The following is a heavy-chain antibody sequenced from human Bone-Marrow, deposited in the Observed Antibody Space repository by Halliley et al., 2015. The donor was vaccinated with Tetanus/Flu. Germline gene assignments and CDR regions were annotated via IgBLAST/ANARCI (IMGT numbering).Heavy chain of an antibody. Sequence: SLRLSCAASGFIFSSYGMHWVRQAPGKGLEWVAVIWYDGGRRYYGDSVKGRFTISRDNSRNTLYLEMNGLRLEDTAVYYCASVLPYYSTTTCYLDVWGQGTTVTVSS. D-gene: IGHD2-2*01. CDR3: ASVLPYYSTTTCYLDV. V-gene: IGHV3-33*01. CDR2: IWYDGGRR. J-gene: IGHJ6*02. CDR1: GFIFSSYG.